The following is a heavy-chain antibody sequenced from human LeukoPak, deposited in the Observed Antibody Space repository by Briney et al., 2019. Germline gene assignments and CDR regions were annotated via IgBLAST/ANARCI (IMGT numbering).Heavy chain of an antibody. Sequence: PSQTLSLTCTVSGGSIRSSSYLWGWIRQPPGKGLEWIGSIYDSGTTYYNPSLKSRITISVDTSKNEFSLKLSSVTAADTAVYYCARDGRGNYHYDYWGQGTLVTVSS. J-gene: IGHJ4*02. V-gene: IGHV4-39*02. D-gene: IGHD3-16*02. CDR1: GGSIRSSSYL. CDR3: ARDGRGNYHYDY. CDR2: IYDSGTT.